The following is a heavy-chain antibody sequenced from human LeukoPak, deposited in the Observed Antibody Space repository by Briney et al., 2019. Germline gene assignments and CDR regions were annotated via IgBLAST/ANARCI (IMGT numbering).Heavy chain of an antibody. V-gene: IGHV4-31*03. CDR3: ARELARRYYYYMDV. J-gene: IGHJ6*03. D-gene: IGHD5-12*01. CDR2: IYYSGST. Sequence: SQTLSLTCTVSGGSISSGGYYWSWIRQHPGKGLEWIGYIYYSGSTYYNPSLKSRVTISVDTSKSQFSLKLSSVTAADTAVYYCARELARRYYYYMDVWGKGTTVTVSS. CDR1: GGSISSGGYY.